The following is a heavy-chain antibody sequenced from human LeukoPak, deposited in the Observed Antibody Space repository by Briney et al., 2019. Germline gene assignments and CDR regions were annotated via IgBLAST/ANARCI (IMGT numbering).Heavy chain of an antibody. CDR2: IIPILGIA. D-gene: IGHD5-24*01. Sequence: GASVKVSCKASGYTFTSYGISWVRQAPGQGLEWMGRIIPILGIANYAQKFQGRVTITADKSTSTAYMELSSLRSEDTAVYYCARKDAGFDYWGQGTLVTVSS. CDR3: ARKDAGFDY. J-gene: IGHJ4*02. V-gene: IGHV1-69*04. CDR1: GYTFTSYG.